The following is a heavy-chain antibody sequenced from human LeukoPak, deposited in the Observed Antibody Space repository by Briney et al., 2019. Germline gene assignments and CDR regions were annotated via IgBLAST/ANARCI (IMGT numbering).Heavy chain of an antibody. CDR1: GGSFSGYY. J-gene: IGHJ6*03. V-gene: IGHV4-34*01. CDR3: ARSYSSGWDYYYYYMDV. D-gene: IGHD6-19*01. Sequence: SETLSLTCAVYGGSFSGYYWSWIRQPPGKGLEWIGEINHSGSTNYNPSLKSRVTISVDRSKNQFSLKLSSVTAADTAVYYCARSYSSGWDYYYYYMDVWGKGTTVTVSS. CDR2: INHSGST.